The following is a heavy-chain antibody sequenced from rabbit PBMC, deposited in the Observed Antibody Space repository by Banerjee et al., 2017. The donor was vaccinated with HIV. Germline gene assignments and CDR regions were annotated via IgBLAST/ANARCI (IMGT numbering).Heavy chain of an antibody. J-gene: IGHJ4*01. V-gene: IGHV1S40*01. CDR1: GFSFSSSYY. CDR2: IYAGSSSTT. Sequence: QSLEESGGDLVKPEGSLTLTCTASGFSFSSSYYMCWVRQAPGKGLEWIACIYAGSSSTTYYASWAKGRFTISKTSSTTVTLQMTSLTAADTATYFCARADYGYVTYAYPTYFNLWGQGTLVTVS. D-gene: IGHD6-1*01. CDR3: ARADYGYVTYAYPTYFNL.